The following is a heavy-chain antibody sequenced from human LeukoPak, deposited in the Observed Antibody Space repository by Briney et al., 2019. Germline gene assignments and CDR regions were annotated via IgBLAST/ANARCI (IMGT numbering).Heavy chain of an antibody. CDR1: GGSFSGYY. J-gene: IGHJ3*02. CDR2: INHSGSI. D-gene: IGHD3-22*01. Sequence: SETLSLTCAVYGGSFSGYYWSWIRQPPGKGLEWIGEINHSGSINYNPSLKSRVTISVDTSKNQFSLKLSSVTAADTAVSYCARDLLQTTYYYDSSGYYQRSDAFDIWGQGTMVTVSS. V-gene: IGHV4-34*01. CDR3: ARDLLQTTYYYDSSGYYQRSDAFDI.